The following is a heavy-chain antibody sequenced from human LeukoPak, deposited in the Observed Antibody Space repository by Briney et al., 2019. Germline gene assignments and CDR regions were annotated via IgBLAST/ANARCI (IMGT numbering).Heavy chain of an antibody. J-gene: IGHJ5*02. D-gene: IGHD1-26*01. CDR3: AGTTNAWFDP. CDR1: GGSISSYY. V-gene: IGHV4-59*01. CDR2: IYYSGST. Sequence: PSETLSLTCTVSGGSISSYYWSWIRQPPGKGLEEMGYIYYSGSTNYNPSLKSRVTISVDTSKNQFSLKLSSVTAADTAVYYCAGTTNAWFDPWGQGTLVTVSS.